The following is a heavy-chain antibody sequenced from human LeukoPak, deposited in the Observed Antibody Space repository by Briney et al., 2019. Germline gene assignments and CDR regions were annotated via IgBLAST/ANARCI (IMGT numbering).Heavy chain of an antibody. D-gene: IGHD3-22*01. V-gene: IGHV3-53*01. CDR1: GFTLKNNY. J-gene: IGHJ4*02. CDR3: ARDLGYYASSAN. Sequence: SGGAPRISCAAPGFTLKNNYMRRVPQAPGKGVEWVSVIHSSGSTYYADSVKGRFTIPRDISKNSLYLQMTSLRAEDTAVYYCARDLGYYASSANWGQGTLVTVSS. CDR2: IHSSGST.